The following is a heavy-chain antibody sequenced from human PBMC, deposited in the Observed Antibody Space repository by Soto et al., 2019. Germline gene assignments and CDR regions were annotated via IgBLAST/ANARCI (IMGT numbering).Heavy chain of an antibody. V-gene: IGHV5-10-1*01. J-gene: IGHJ6*02. CDR1: GYSFTSYW. CDR3: ARPGTTSSGYYYYGMDV. Sequence: RGESLKISCKGSGYSFTSYWISWVRQMPGKGLEWMGRIDPSDSYTNYSPSFQGHVTISADKSISTAYLQWSSLKASDTAMYYCARPGTTSSGYYYYGMDVWGQGTTVTVSS. CDR2: IDPSDSYT. D-gene: IGHD1-7*01.